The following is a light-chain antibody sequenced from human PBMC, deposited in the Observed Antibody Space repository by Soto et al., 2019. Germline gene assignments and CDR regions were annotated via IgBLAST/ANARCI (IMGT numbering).Light chain of an antibody. CDR2: GAS. CDR3: QQYKNWPL. Sequence: MMMTQSPATLSVSPGERVTLPCRTSHSVNSHVAWYQQKPGQAPRLLLYGASTRATGIPVRFSGSGFGTEFTLTISSLQSEDFAVYYCQQYKNWPLFGQGTRLEI. J-gene: IGKJ5*01. CDR1: HSVNSH. V-gene: IGKV3-15*01.